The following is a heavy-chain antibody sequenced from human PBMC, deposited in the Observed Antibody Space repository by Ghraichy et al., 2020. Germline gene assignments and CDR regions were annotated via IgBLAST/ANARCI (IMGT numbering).Heavy chain of an antibody. Sequence: SETLSLTCAVSGGSISSSNWWSWVRQPPGKGLEWIGEIYHSGSTNYNPSLKSRVTISVDKSKNQFSLKLSSVTAADTAVYYCARDRQWFREQSHYYYGMDVWGQGTTVTVSS. CDR1: GGSISSSNW. CDR2: IYHSGST. D-gene: IGHD3-10*01. CDR3: ARDRQWFREQSHYYYGMDV. V-gene: IGHV4-4*02. J-gene: IGHJ6*02.